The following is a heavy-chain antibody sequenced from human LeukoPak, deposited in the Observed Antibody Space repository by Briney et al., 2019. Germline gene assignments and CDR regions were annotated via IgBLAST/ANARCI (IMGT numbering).Heavy chain of an antibody. CDR3: GKTTAGYSSGQKPAWPVDS. D-gene: IGHD5-18*01. Sequence: PGGSLRLSCEASGFTFGSFAMYWVRQAPGKGLEWIAGIFGSGGSPHYADSVKGRFTISRDNSKNTVYLQINSLRAEDTAVYFCGKTTAGYSSGQKPAWPVDSWGQGTPVTVSS. V-gene: IGHV3-23*01. CDR2: IFGSGGSP. J-gene: IGHJ4*02. CDR1: GFTFGSFA.